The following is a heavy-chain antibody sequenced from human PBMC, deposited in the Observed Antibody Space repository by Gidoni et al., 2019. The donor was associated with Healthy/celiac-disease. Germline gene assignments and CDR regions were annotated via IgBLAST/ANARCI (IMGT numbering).Heavy chain of an antibody. V-gene: IGHV5-51*03. J-gene: IGHJ6*03. CDR3: ARLSSEGIMITFGGVIANYYYYMDV. Sequence: EVQLVQSGAEVKKPGESLKISCKGSGYSFTSYWIGWLRQMPGKGLEWMGIIYPGDSDTRYSPSFQGQVTISADKSISTAYLQWSSLKASDTAMYYCARLSSEGIMITFGGVIANYYYYMDVWGKGTTVTVSS. CDR1: GYSFTSYW. CDR2: IYPGDSDT. D-gene: IGHD3-16*02.